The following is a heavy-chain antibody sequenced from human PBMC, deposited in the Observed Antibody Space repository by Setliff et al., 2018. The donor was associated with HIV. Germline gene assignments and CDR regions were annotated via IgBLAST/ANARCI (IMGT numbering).Heavy chain of an antibody. CDR1: GGSINSSNYY. D-gene: IGHD3-22*01. Sequence: SETLSLTCTVSGGSINSSNYYWSWIRQPAGKRLEWIGHVHSNGFKNYNSSLESRVDISVDTSKNQISLKVDSVTAADTAIYFCARGVVGSYYDYVNIYYHDYIDLWGKGTTVTVSS. V-gene: IGHV4-61*09. CDR3: ARGVVGSYYDYVNIYYHDYIDL. J-gene: IGHJ6*03. CDR2: VHSNGFK.